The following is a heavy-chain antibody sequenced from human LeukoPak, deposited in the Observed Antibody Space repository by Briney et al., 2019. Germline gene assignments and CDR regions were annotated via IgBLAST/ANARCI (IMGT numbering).Heavy chain of an antibody. D-gene: IGHD6-19*01. CDR3: ARVPRIAVAGRPFDY. J-gene: IGHJ4*02. CDR1: GGSFSGYY. CDR2: INHSGST. Sequence: PSETLSLTCAVYGGSFSGYYWSWIRQPPGKGLEWIGEINHSGSTNYNPSLKSRVTISVDTSKNQFSLKLSSVTAADTAVYHCARVPRIAVAGRPFDYWGQGTLVTVSS. V-gene: IGHV4-34*01.